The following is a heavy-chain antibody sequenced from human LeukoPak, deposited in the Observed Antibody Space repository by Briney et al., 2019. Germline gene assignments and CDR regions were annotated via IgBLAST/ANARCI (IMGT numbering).Heavy chain of an antibody. CDR1: GYTFTSYG. J-gene: IGHJ6*02. D-gene: IGHD2-2*01. CDR3: ARVPHPAAHYYYYGMDV. V-gene: IGHV1-18*01. CDR2: ISAYNGNT. Sequence: ASVKVSCKASGYTFTSYGISWVRQAPGQGLEWMGWISAYNGNTNYAQKLQGRVTMTTDTSTSTAYMELRSLRSDDTAVYYCARVPHPAAHYYYYGMDVWGQGTTVTVSS.